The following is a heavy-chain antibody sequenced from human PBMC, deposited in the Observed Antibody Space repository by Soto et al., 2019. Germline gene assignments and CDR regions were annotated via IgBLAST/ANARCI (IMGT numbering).Heavy chain of an antibody. J-gene: IGHJ4*02. V-gene: IGHV1-18*01. CDR2: ISAHNGNT. Sequence: QVHLVQSGAEVKNPGASVKVSFKGSGYDFTTYGITWVRQAPGQGLEWMAWISAHNGNTNYAPNLQGRVTVTRDTSTSTAYIELRSLRSDDTAVYYCARGRYGDYWGQGALVTVSS. CDR1: GYDFTTYG. CDR3: ARGRYGDY. D-gene: IGHD1-1*01.